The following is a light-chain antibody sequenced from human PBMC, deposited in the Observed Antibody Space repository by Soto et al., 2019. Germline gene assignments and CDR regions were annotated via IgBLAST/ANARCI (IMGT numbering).Light chain of an antibody. Sequence: DVVMTQSPLSLPVTLGQPASISCRSTQSLVSSDGNTYLTWLQQRPGQSPRRLIYRVSGPESGVPDRFGGGGSGTYFTLKISSVEAEDVGVYYCMKGSHWPGTFGQGTKVEIK. CDR1: QSLVSSDGNTY. CDR3: MKGSHWPGT. J-gene: IGKJ1*01. CDR2: RVS. V-gene: IGKV2-30*01.